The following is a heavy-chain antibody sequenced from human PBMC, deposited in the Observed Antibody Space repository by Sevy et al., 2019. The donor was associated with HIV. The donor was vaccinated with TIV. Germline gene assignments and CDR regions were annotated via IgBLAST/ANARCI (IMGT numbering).Heavy chain of an antibody. D-gene: IGHD6-19*01. J-gene: IGHJ6*02. CDR2: IKQDGSEK. CDR3: AREGRVAVAGTDYYYYGMDV. V-gene: IGHV3-7*01. Sequence: GGSLRLSCAASGFTFSSYWMSWVRQAPGKGLEWVANIKQDGSEKYYVDSVKGRFTSSRDNAKNSPYLQMNSLRAEDTAVYYCAREGRVAVAGTDYYYYGMDVWGQGTTVTVSS. CDR1: GFTFSSYW.